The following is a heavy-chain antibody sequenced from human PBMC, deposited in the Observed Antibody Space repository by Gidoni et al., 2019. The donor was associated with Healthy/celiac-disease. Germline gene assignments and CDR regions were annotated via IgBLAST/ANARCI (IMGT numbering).Heavy chain of an antibody. CDR1: GFTFSSYW. V-gene: IGHV3-7*01. D-gene: IGHD3-3*01. CDR3: ARAPYDSDFWRGYYNYYYYMDV. J-gene: IGHJ6*03. CDR2: IKQDGSEK. Sequence: EVELVESGGGLVQPGGSLRLSCTASGFTFSSYWMSWVRQAPGKGLEWVANIKQDGSEKDYVDSVKGRFTISRDNAKNSLYLQMNSLRAEDTAVYYCARAPYDSDFWRGYYNYYYYMDVWGKGTTVTVSS.